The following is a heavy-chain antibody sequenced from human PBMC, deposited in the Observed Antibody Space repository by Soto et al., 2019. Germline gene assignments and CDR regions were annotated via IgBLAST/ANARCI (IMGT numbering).Heavy chain of an antibody. CDR2: IVVGSGNT. CDR1: GFTFTSSA. Sequence: QMQLVQSGPEVKKPGTSVKVSCKASGFTFTSSAVQWVRQARGQRLEWIGWIVVGSGNTNYAQKFQERVTITRDMSTGTAYMDVGSLRSEDRAVYYRAACLCYGDYDGYFELWGRGTLVNVSS. D-gene: IGHD4-17*01. CDR3: AACLCYGDYDGYFEL. J-gene: IGHJ2*01. V-gene: IGHV1-58*01.